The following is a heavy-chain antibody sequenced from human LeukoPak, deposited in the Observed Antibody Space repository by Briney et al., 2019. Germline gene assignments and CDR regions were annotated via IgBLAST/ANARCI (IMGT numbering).Heavy chain of an antibody. D-gene: IGHD3-9*01. Sequence: ASVKVSCKASGYTFTSYDINWVRQATGQGLEWMGWMNPNSGNTGYAQKFQGRVTMTRDTSISTAYMELSRLRSDDTAVYYCALMTPRYFDRSWGQGTLVTVSS. CDR2: MNPNSGNT. V-gene: IGHV1-8*01. CDR3: ALMTPRYFDRS. J-gene: IGHJ4*02. CDR1: GYTFTSYD.